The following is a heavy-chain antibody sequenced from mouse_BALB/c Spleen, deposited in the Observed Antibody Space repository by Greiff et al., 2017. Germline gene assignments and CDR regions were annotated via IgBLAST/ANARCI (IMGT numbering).Heavy chain of an antibody. CDR1: GYSITSGYY. CDR2: ISYDGSN. J-gene: IGHJ4*01. V-gene: IGHV3-6*02. Sequence: EVQLQESGPGLVKPSQSLSLTCSVTGYSITSGYYWNWIRQFPGNKLEWMGYISYDGSNNYNPSLKNRISITRDTSKNQFFLKLNSVTTEDTATYYCARGCMDYWGQGTSVTVSS. CDR3: ARGCMDY.